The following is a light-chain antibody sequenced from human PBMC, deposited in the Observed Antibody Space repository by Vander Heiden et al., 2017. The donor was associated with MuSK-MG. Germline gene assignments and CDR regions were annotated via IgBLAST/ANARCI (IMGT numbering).Light chain of an antibody. J-gene: IGLJ2*01. CDR1: ALRKQY. CDR3: RSADSSGTYSV. V-gene: IGLV3-25*03. CDR2: KDS. Sequence: SYELPQPPSVSVSPGQTARITCSRDALRKQYAYWYKQKPGQAPVLVIYKDSERPSGITERVSGSSSGTTVTLTISGVQAEDEADYYCRSADSSGTYSVVGGGTQVT.